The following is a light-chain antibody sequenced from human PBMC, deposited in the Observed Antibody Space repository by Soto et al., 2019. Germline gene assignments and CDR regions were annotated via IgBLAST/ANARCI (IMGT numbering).Light chain of an antibody. CDR3: SSFTTSSTLV. Sequence: QSALTQPASVSGSPGQWITISCTGTLSDIGAYNYVSWYQHHPGKAPKVLIYDVNYRPSGVSSRFSGSKSGSTASLTISGLQAEDEAHYYCSSFTTSSTLVFGGGTKVTV. CDR2: DVN. CDR1: LSDIGAYNY. V-gene: IGLV2-14*03. J-gene: IGLJ2*01.